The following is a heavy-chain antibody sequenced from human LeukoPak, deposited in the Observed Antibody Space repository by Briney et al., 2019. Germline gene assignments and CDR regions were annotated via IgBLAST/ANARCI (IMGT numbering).Heavy chain of an antibody. CDR1: GFTFSDYY. J-gene: IGHJ4*02. V-gene: IGHV3-11*06. CDR2: ISSSSSYT. D-gene: IGHD3-3*01. Sequence: GGSLRLSCAASGFTFSDYYMSWIRQAPGKGLEWISYISSSSSYTNYADSVKGRFTISRDNAKSSLYLQMNSLRAEDTAVYYCARDTKRFQKYYFDYWGQGTLVTVSS. CDR3: ARDTKRFQKYYFDY.